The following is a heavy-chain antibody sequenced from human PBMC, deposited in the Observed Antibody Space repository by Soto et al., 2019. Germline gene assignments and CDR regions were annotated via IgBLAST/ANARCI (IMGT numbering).Heavy chain of an antibody. CDR3: ARRITIFGVVPGYFDY. V-gene: IGHV5-51*01. Sequence: PGESLKISCKGSGYSFTSYWIGWVRQMPGKGLEWTGIIYPGDSDTRYSPSFQGQVTISADKSISTAYLQWSSLKASDTAMYYCARRITIFGVVPGYFDYWGQGTTVTVSS. CDR2: IYPGDSDT. D-gene: IGHD3-3*01. CDR1: GYSFTSYW. J-gene: IGHJ4*03.